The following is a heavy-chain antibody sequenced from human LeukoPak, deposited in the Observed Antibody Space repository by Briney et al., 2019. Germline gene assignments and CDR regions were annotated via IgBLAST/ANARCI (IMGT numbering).Heavy chain of an antibody. Sequence: GRSLRLSCPASGFTFSSYAMHWVRQAPGKGLEWVAVISYDGSNKYYADSVKGRFTISRDNSKNTLYLQMNSLRAEDTAVYYCARGHAQWLFKTQADYWGQGTLVTVSS. V-gene: IGHV3-30-3*01. D-gene: IGHD6-19*01. CDR2: ISYDGSNK. CDR1: GFTFSSYA. CDR3: ARGHAQWLFKTQADY. J-gene: IGHJ4*02.